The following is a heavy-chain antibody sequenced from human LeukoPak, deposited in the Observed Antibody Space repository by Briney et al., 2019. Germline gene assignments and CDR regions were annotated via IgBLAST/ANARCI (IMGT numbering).Heavy chain of an antibody. CDR1: GYTFTNYA. CDR2: FNSDTGNT. D-gene: IGHD3-10*01. Sequence: ASVKVSCKASGYTFTNYAIHWVRQAPGQRLEWMGWFNSDTGNTEYSQKFQGRVIITRDTSATTVYMDLSSLRSEDTAVYYCARPFRGVSGYDAYDIWGQGTLVTVS. V-gene: IGHV1-3*01. J-gene: IGHJ3*02. CDR3: ARPFRGVSGYDAYDI.